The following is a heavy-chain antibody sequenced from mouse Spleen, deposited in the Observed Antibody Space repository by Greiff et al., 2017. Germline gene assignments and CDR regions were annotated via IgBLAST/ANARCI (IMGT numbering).Heavy chain of an antibody. CDR1: GYAFTNYL. CDR2: INPGSGGT. CDR3: ARMGLGDYFDY. Sequence: QVQLQQSGAELVRPGTSMKVSCKASGYAFTNYLIEWVKQRPGQGLEWIGVINPGSGGTNYNEKFKGKATLTADKSSSTAYMQLSSLTSDDSAVYFCARMGLGDYFDYWGQGTTLTVSS. V-gene: IGHV1-54*01. J-gene: IGHJ2*01. D-gene: IGHD4-1*01.